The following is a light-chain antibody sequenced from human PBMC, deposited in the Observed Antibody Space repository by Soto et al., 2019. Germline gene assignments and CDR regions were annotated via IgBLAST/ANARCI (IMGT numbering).Light chain of an antibody. CDR3: QQYGSSRFT. Sequence: EIVLSKSPGTLSLSTGERATLSCRASQSVSSSYLAWYQQKPGQAPRLLIYGASSRATGIPDRFSGSGSGTDFTLTISRLEPEDFTVYYCQQYGSSRFTFGPVTKVDIK. J-gene: IGKJ3*01. CDR1: QSVSSSY. CDR2: GAS. V-gene: IGKV3-20*01.